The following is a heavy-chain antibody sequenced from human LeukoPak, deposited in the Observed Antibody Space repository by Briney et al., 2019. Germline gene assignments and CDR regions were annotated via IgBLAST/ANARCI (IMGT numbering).Heavy chain of an antibody. J-gene: IGHJ4*02. CDR2: IYYSGST. V-gene: IGHV4-59*07. CDR3: ARGSLDDSSG. CDR1: GASINTYY. D-gene: IGHD3-22*01. Sequence: SDTLSLTCTVSGASINTYYWSWIRQPPGKGLEWIGYIYYSGSTNYNPSLKSRVTISVDTSKNQFSLKLSSVTAADTAVYYCARGSLDDSSGWGQGTLVTVSS.